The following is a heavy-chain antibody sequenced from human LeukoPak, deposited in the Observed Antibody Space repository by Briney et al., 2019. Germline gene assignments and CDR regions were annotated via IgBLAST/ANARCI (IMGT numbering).Heavy chain of an antibody. J-gene: IGHJ4*02. Sequence: GGSLILSCAASGFTFSDYYMSWIRQAPGKGLEWVSYISSSGNYRNYADSVKGRSAISRDNAKNSLYLQMNSLRVEDSAVYYCARASGGSPNFDYWGQGTLVTVSS. CDR2: ISSSGNYR. V-gene: IGHV3-11*06. CDR3: ARASGGSPNFDY. CDR1: GFTFSDYY. D-gene: IGHD2-15*01.